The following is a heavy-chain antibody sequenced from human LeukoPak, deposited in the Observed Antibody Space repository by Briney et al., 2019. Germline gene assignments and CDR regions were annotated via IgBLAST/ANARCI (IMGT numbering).Heavy chain of an antibody. J-gene: IGHJ4*02. CDR2: IYYSGST. Sequence: PSEILSLTCTVSGGSISSSSYYWGWIRQPPGKGLEWIGSIYYSGSTYYNPSLKSRVTISVDTSKNQFSLKLSSVTAADTAVYYCASSGIAADDYWGQGTLVTVSS. V-gene: IGHV4-39*01. CDR3: ASSGIAADDY. D-gene: IGHD6-13*01. CDR1: GGSISSSSYY.